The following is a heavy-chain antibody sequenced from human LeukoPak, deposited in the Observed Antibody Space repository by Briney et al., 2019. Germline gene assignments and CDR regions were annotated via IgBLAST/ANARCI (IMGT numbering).Heavy chain of an antibody. Sequence: LSETLSLTCSVSGESIISSYFWSWIRQPAGKGLEWIGRIYNTGNTDFNPSLKSRVTMSVDTSRNQFSLKVYSVTAAGTAVYYCTKYASGSLVVWGQGTLVTVSS. CDR2: IYNTGNT. J-gene: IGHJ4*02. V-gene: IGHV4-4*07. CDR1: GESIISSYF. CDR3: TKYASGSLVV. D-gene: IGHD3-10*01.